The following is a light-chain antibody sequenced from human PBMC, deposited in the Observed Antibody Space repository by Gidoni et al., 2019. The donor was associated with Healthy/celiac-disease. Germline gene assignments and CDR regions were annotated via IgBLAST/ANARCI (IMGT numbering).Light chain of an antibody. CDR2: EVS. J-gene: IGLJ2*01. CDR1: SSDVGGYTY. CDR3: SSYTSSSTLVV. Sequence: QSALTQPASVSGSPGQSITIPCTGTSSDVGGYTYVSWYQQHPGKAPNLIIYEVSNRPSGVSNRFSGSKSGNTASLTISGLQAEDEADYYCSSYTSSSTLVVFGGGTKLTVL. V-gene: IGLV2-14*01.